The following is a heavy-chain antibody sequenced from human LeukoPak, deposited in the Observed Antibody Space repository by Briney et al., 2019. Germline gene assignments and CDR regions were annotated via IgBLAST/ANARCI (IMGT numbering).Heavy chain of an antibody. V-gene: IGHV1-46*01. CDR3: ARDLVGYPDY. CDR1: GYTFTSYY. J-gene: IGHJ4*02. CDR2: INPSGGST. Sequence: ASVKVSCKASGYTFTSYYMHWVRQAPGQGLEWMGIINPSGGSTTYAQTFEDRLTLTRDTATNTVYMQLSSLTSDDTAVYYCARDLVGYPDYWGQGTLVTVAS. D-gene: IGHD2-15*01.